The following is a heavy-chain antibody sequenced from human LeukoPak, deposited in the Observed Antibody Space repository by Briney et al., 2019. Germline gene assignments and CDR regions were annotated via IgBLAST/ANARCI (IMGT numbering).Heavy chain of an antibody. V-gene: IGHV3-21*04. Sequence: PGGSLRLSCAASGFTFSSYNMNWVRQAPGKGLEWVSFISSSSSYIYYADSVKGRFTISRDNAKNSLYLQMNSLRAEDTAVYYCAKDLWEFSLFYFDYLGQGTLVTVSS. CDR1: GFTFSSYN. CDR2: ISSSSSYI. CDR3: AKDLWEFSLFYFDY. D-gene: IGHD3-10*01. J-gene: IGHJ4*02.